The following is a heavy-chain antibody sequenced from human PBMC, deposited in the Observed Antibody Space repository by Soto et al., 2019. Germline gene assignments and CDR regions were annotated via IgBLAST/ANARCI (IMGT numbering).Heavy chain of an antibody. V-gene: IGHV3-21*01. CDR1: GGSTSSYS. J-gene: IGHJ6*02. CDR3: ASRSDRLRYYGMDV. Sequence: WSLRLSCSASGGSTSSYSMNWVGQDPGEGREGVLGIISVSSDVYYDASEMGRFTTTSNDAKTTLYLQMNSRRAEDTAVYYCASRSDRLRYYGMDVWGQGTTVTVSS. CDR2: IISVSSDV.